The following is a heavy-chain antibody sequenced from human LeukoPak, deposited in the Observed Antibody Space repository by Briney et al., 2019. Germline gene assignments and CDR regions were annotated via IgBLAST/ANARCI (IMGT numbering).Heavy chain of an antibody. Sequence: SETLSLTCTVAGASLNNYHWTWIRQPAGKGLEWIGRIYLSGLSTSGSTNYNPSLKSRVTISVDTSKNQFSLKLSSVTAADTAVYYCARLTGVVPAAIPHYFDYWGQGTLVTVSS. V-gene: IGHV4-4*07. J-gene: IGHJ4*02. CDR3: ARLTGVVPAAIPHYFDY. D-gene: IGHD2-2*01. CDR2: IYLSGLSTSGST. CDR1: GASLNNYH.